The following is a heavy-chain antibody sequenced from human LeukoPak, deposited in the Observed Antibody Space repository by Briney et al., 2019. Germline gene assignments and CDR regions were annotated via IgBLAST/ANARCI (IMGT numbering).Heavy chain of an antibody. CDR3: AKDHRPLVYYMDV. Sequence: GGSLRLSCVVSGFTFKNYAMSWVRQAPGKGLEWVSTIRDSGNSTDYADSVKGRFTVSRDNSKNTLYLQMNSLRAEDTAVYYCAKDHRPLVYYMDVWGKGTTVTVSS. V-gene: IGHV3-23*01. D-gene: IGHD6-6*01. J-gene: IGHJ6*03. CDR2: IRDSGNST. CDR1: GFTFKNYA.